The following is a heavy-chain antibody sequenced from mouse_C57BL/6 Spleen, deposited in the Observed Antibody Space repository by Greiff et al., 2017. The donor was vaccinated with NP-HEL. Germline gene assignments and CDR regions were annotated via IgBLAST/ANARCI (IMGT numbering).Heavy chain of an antibody. J-gene: IGHJ3*01. D-gene: IGHD2-4*01. CDR2: IDPEDGDT. Sequence: VQLQQSGAELVKPGASVKLSCTASGFNIKDYYMHWVKQRTEQGLEWIGRIDPEDGDTKYAPKFQGKATITADTSSNTAYLQLSSLTSEDTAVYYCARGYYEPWFAYWGQGTLVTVSA. CDR1: GFNIKDYY. CDR3: ARGYYEPWFAY. V-gene: IGHV14-2*01.